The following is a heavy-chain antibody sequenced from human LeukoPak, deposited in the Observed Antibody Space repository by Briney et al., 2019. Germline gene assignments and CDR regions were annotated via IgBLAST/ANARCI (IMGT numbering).Heavy chain of an antibody. CDR2: IYPGDSGT. Sequence: GESLKISCKGSGYSFTSYWIGWVRQMPGKGLEWMGIIYPGDSGTRYSPSFQGQVTISADKSISTAYLQWSSLKASDTAMYCCATRGFIAVAGKAFDYWGQGTLVTVSS. D-gene: IGHD6-19*01. CDR3: ATRGFIAVAGKAFDY. V-gene: IGHV5-51*01. J-gene: IGHJ4*02. CDR1: GYSFTSYW.